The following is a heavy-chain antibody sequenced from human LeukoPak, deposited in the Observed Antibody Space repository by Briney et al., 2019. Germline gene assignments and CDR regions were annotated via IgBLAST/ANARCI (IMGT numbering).Heavy chain of an antibody. CDR1: GYTLTELS. Sequence: ASVKVSCKVSGYTLTELSMHWVRQAPGKGLEWMGGFDPEDGETIYAQKFQGRVTMTEDTSTDTAYMELSSLRSEDTAVYYCATEFSGSGSYSSFSFDPWGQGTLVTVSS. D-gene: IGHD1-26*01. V-gene: IGHV1-24*01. CDR3: ATEFSGSGSYSSFSFDP. CDR2: FDPEDGET. J-gene: IGHJ5*02.